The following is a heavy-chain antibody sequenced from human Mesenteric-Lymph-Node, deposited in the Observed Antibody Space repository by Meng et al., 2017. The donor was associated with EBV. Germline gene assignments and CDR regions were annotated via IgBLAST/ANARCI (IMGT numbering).Heavy chain of an antibody. CDR2: INDSGST. J-gene: IGHJ4*02. D-gene: IGHD4-11*01. CDR1: GGSFSAYY. Sequence: QLQQAGQGLLTPTGTLSLPCAVYGGSFSAYYWSWIRQPPGKGLEWIGEINDSGSTNYNPSLKSRVTISLDTSNKHFSLKLSSVTAADAAVYYCARSYSNFQFFDSWGQGTLVTVSS. V-gene: IGHV4-34*01. CDR3: ARSYSNFQFFDS.